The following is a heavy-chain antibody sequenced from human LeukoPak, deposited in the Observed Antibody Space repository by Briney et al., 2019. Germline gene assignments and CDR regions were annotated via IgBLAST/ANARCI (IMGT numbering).Heavy chain of an antibody. J-gene: IGHJ5*02. V-gene: IGHV3-20*04. CDR1: GFRFDDFG. CDR3: ARDGVGWETTS. D-gene: IGHD1-26*01. CDR2: TNWNGGST. Sequence: GGSLRLSCAASGFRFDDFGMSWIRQAPGKGLEWVSGTNWNGGSTGYADSVKGRFTISRDNARNSLYLQMNSLRAEDTAFYYCARDGVGWETTSWGQGILVTVSS.